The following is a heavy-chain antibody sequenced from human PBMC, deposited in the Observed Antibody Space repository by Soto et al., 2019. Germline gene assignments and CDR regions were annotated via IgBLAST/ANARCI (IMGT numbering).Heavy chain of an antibody. D-gene: IGHD2-8*01. CDR1: GDTFTTNS. V-gene: IGHV1-69*06. Sequence: QVQLVQSGAEVKKPGSSVKVSCKASGDTFTTNSLNWVRQAPGQGLEWMGGIIPVVGTTKYAQKYQDRVTITGDKSTNTAYMELSSLRSDDTAVYYCARGLLYATTYFEYWGQGNPVTVSS. J-gene: IGHJ4*02. CDR3: ARGLLYATTYFEY. CDR2: IIPVVGTT.